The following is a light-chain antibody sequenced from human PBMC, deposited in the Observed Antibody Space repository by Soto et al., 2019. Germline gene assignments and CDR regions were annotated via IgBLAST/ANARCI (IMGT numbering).Light chain of an antibody. V-gene: IGLV1-44*01. CDR3: AAWDDGLNGHVE. CDR1: TSNIGRNT. Sequence: QSVLTQPPSASGTPGQRVTISCSGSTSNIGRNTVNWYQKLPGTAPKLLIYSGSQRPSGIPDRFSGSQSGTSASLAISGLQSDDEADYFCAAWDDGLNGHVEFGGGTKLTVL. CDR2: SGS. J-gene: IGLJ2*01.